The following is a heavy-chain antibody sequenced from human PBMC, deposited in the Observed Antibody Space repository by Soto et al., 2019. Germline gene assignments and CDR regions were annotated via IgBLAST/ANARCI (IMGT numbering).Heavy chain of an antibody. CDR2: IIPIFGTA. CDR3: AGGRVATIAKSYGMDV. J-gene: IGHJ6*02. CDR1: GGTFSSYA. Sequence: QVQLVQSGAEVKKPGSSVNVSCKASGGTFSSYAISWVRQAPGQGLEWMGGIIPIFGTANYAQKFQGRVTITADEPTSAAYMALSSLRSEDTAVYYCAGGRVATIAKSYGMDVWGQGTTVTVSS. D-gene: IGHD5-12*01. V-gene: IGHV1-69*01.